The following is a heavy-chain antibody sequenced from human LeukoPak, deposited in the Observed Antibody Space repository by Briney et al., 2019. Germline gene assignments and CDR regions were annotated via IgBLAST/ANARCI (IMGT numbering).Heavy chain of an antibody. Sequence: GGSLRLSCVASGSTFSSYWMSWVRQGPGKGLEWVANIKEDGSEEYYVDSVKGRFTISRDNAKNSLHLQMNSLRAEDTAVYYCAREYCTNGVCYGGYYFDYWGQGTLVTVSS. CDR1: GSTFSSYW. CDR3: AREYCTNGVCYGGYYFDY. V-gene: IGHV3-7*01. D-gene: IGHD2-8*01. CDR2: IKEDGSEE. J-gene: IGHJ4*02.